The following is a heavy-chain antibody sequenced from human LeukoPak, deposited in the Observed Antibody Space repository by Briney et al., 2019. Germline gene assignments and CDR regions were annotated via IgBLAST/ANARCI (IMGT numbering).Heavy chain of an antibody. CDR2: VSKSSDYI. CDR3: AREEDSRAIRIPGGLDV. D-gene: IGHD3-22*01. CDR1: GFTFNSYT. J-gene: IGHJ6*04. V-gene: IGHV3-21*01. Sequence: PGGSLRLSCAASGFTFNSYTMNWVRQAPGKGLEWVSCVSKSSDYIYYADSVRGRFTISRDNAKNLVYLEMNSLRAKETGVYYCAREEDSRAIRIPGGLDVWGEGTTVTVSP.